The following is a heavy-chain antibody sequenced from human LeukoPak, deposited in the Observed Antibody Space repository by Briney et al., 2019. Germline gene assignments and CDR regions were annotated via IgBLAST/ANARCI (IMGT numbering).Heavy chain of an antibody. CDR2: MNPNSGNT. D-gene: IGHD4-17*01. CDR3: ARVKNTVTSADAFDI. Sequence: GASVKVSCKASGYTFISYDINWVRQATRQALEWMGWMNPNSGNTGYAQKLQGRVTMTTDTSTSTAYMELRSLRSDDTAVYYCARVKNTVTSADAFDIWGQGTMVTVSS. V-gene: IGHV1-8*01. CDR1: GYTFISYD. J-gene: IGHJ3*02.